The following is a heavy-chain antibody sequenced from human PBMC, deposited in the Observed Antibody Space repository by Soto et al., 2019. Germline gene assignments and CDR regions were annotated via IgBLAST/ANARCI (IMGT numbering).Heavy chain of an antibody. CDR2: IYYSGST. D-gene: IGHD2-15*01. CDR3: ARRLYCSGGSCVDLRFDP. CDR1: GGSVSASIYY. J-gene: IGHJ5*02. Sequence: SETLSLTCTVSGGSVSASIYYWGWIRQPPGKGLEWIGSIYYSGSTSYNPSLESRVTISVDTSKNQFSLKLSSVTAADTAVYYCARRLYCSGGSCVDLRFDPWGQGILVTVSS. V-gene: IGHV4-39*01.